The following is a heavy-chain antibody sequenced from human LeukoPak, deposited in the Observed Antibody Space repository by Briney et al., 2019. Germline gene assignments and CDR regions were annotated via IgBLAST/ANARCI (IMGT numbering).Heavy chain of an antibody. D-gene: IGHD2-8*01. CDR2: VNHSGST. J-gene: IGHJ6*03. CDR1: GGSFSGYY. CDR3: ARGELGYCTNGVCYTSHYYYMDV. Sequence: SETLPLTCAVYGGSFSGYYWSWIRQPPGKGLEWIGEVNHSGSTNYNPSLKSRVTISVDTSKNQFSLKLSSVTAADTAVYYCARGELGYCTNGVCYTSHYYYMDVWGKGTTVTVSS. V-gene: IGHV4-34*01.